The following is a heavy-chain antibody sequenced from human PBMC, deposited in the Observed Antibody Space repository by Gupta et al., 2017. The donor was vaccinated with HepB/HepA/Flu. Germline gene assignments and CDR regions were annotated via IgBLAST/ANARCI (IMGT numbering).Heavy chain of an antibody. CDR3: ARDGLSTTPFDY. J-gene: IGHJ4*02. CDR2: ITSDGRTT. Sequence: EVQLVESGGGLVQPGGSLRLSCEVSGFSVTAYWMHWVRHLPGRGLEWVSRITSDGRTTSHADSVRGRFTISRDNTKNTVYLQMKSLRGDDTAVYYCARDGLSTTPFDYWGQGTSVTVSS. D-gene: IGHD1-7*01. CDR1: GFSVTAYW. V-gene: IGHV3-74*01.